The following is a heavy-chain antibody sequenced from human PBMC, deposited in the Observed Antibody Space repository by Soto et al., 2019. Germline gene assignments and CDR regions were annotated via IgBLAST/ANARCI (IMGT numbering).Heavy chain of an antibody. J-gene: IGHJ5*02. CDR1: GFIFSDYG. CDR2: ISSDGSDK. CDR3: AKNHLPQSYYDLPWFDP. V-gene: IGHV3-30*18. Sequence: GGSLRLSCAASGFIFSDYGMHWVRQAPGKGLEWMAIISSDGSDKYYADYVKGRFTISRDNSKNTLYLQMNSLRAEDTAVYYCAKNHLPQSYYDLPWFDPWGQGTLVTVS. D-gene: IGHD3-3*01.